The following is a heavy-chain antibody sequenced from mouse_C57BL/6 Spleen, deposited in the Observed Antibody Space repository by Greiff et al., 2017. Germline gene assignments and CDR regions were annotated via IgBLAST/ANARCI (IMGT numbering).Heavy chain of an antibody. D-gene: IGHD6-1*01. Sequence: VQLQQSGPELVKPGASVKISCKASGYAFSSSWMNWVKQRPGKGLEWIGRIYPGDGDTNYNGKFKGKATLTADKSSSTAYMQLSSLTSEDSAVYFCARREAGKNYFDYWGQGTTLTVSS. CDR2: IYPGDGDT. CDR3: ARREAGKNYFDY. V-gene: IGHV1-82*01. J-gene: IGHJ2*01. CDR1: GYAFSSSW.